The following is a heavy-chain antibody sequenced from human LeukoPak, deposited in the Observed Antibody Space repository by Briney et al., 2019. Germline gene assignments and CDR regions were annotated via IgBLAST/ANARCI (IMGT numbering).Heavy chain of an antibody. CDR2: IYYSGST. Sequence: SETLSLTCTVSGGSISSSSHYWGWIRQPPGKGLEWIGSIYYSGSTYYNPSLKSRVTISVDTSRNQFSLKLSSVTAADTAVYYCARGPDHSSGWYLGSARAPHRFDPWGQGTLVTVSS. J-gene: IGHJ5*02. CDR3: ARGPDHSSGWYLGSARAPHRFDP. V-gene: IGHV4-39*01. CDR1: GGSISSSSHY. D-gene: IGHD6-19*01.